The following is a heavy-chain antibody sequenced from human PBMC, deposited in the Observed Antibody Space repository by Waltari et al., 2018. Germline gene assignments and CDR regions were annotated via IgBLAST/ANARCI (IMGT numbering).Heavy chain of an antibody. CDR2: IKEEGREQ. J-gene: IGHJ4*02. V-gene: IGHV3-7*01. CDR1: GFSFSSYW. CDR3: ARGYTYCNY. Sequence: EVQLVESGGGLVQPGGSLRLSCAASGFSFSSYWMTWVRQGPGKGLEWVANIKEEGREQDYLESVKGRFTRSGDDAKNSLELQVTSLRVEDTAVYYCARGYTYCNYWGQGALVTVSS. D-gene: IGHD1-1*01.